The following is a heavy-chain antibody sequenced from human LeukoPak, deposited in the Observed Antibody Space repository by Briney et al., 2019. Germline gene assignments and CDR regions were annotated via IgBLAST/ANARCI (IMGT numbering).Heavy chain of an antibody. CDR2: IRYDEINK. J-gene: IGHJ3*02. CDR3: AKDRGYHYDSSGYYRMDAFDI. V-gene: IGHV3-30*02. CDR1: GFTFSSYG. D-gene: IGHD3-22*01. Sequence: GGSLRLSCAASGFTFSSYGMHWVRQAPGKGLEWVAFIRYDEINKYYADSVKGRFTISRDSSKSTLYLQMNSLRAEDTAVYYCAKDRGYHYDSSGYYRMDAFDIWGQGTMVTVSS.